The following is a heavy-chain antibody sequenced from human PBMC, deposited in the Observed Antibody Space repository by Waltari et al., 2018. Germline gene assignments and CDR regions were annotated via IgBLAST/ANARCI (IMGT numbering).Heavy chain of an antibody. CDR2: INPNSGDT. Sequence: QVQLVQSGPEMTKRGAAVKVSCEASGYTSPGSCIHWVRLAPGQGLEWMGRINPNSGDTNYAQKVQGRVTLTRDKSINTAYMDLSRLTSDDTGMYYCATWRENAFDVWGQGTMVTVSS. D-gene: IGHD1-1*01. CDR1: GYTSPGSC. V-gene: IGHV1-2*05. J-gene: IGHJ3*01. CDR3: ATWRENAFDV.